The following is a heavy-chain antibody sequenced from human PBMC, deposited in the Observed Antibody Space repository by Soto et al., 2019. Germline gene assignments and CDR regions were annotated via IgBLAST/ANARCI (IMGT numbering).Heavy chain of an antibody. CDR2: IKSKPDGETT. V-gene: IGHV3-15*07. J-gene: IGHJ3*02. D-gene: IGHD6-13*01. CDR1: GFTFSNSW. Sequence: EVQLVESGGGLVKPGGSLRLSCAASGFTFSNSWFNWVRQAPGKGLGWVGRIKSKPDGETTDYAAPVKGRFTISRDDSKNTLYLQMNSLKTEDSAVYYCTTDPWDSSTWDAFDIWSQGTMVIVSS. CDR3: TTDPWDSSTWDAFDI.